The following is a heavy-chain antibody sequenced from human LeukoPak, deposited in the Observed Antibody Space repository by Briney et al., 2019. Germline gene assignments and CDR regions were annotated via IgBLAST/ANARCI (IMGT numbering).Heavy chain of an antibody. D-gene: IGHD3-10*01. CDR2: ISSSGSTI. CDR3: AREVDYYGSGSAGWFDP. Sequence: GGSLRLSCAASGFTFGSYEMNWVRQAPGKGLECVSYISSSGSTIYYADSVKGRFTISRDNAKNSLYLQMNSLRAEDTAVYYCAREVDYYGSGSAGWFDPWGQGTLVTVSS. V-gene: IGHV3-48*03. J-gene: IGHJ5*02. CDR1: GFTFGSYE.